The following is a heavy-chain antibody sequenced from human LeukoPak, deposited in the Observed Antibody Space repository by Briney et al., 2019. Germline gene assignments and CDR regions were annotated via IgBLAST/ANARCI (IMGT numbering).Heavy chain of an antibody. J-gene: IGHJ6*03. CDR2: ISAYNGNT. D-gene: IGHD3-10*01. Sequence: ASVKVSCKASGYTFTGYYMHWVRQAPGQGLEWMGWISAYNGNTNYAQKLQGRVTMTTDTSTSTAYMELRTLRSDDTAVYYCARGLWFLGYYYMDVWGKGTTVTISS. CDR1: GYTFTGYY. V-gene: IGHV1-18*04. CDR3: ARGLWFLGYYYMDV.